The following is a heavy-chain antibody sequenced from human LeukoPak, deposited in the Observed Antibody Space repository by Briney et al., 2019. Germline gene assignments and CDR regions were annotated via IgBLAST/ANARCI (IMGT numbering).Heavy chain of an antibody. Sequence: SETLSLTCTVSGGSITSYYWSWIRQPPGKGLEWIGYIYYSGSTNYNPSLKSRVTISVDTSKNQFSLKLSSVTAADTAVYYCARGGGVSHYYYYMDVWGKGTTVTISS. V-gene: IGHV4-59*01. CDR3: ARGGGVSHYYYYMDV. CDR1: GGSITSYY. CDR2: IYYSGST. D-gene: IGHD5/OR15-5a*01. J-gene: IGHJ6*03.